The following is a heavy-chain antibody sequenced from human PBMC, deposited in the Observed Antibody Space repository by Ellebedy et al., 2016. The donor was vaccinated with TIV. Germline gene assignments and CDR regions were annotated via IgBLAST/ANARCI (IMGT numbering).Heavy chain of an antibody. J-gene: IGHJ4*01. CDR1: GFTFSSYW. D-gene: IGHD4-17*01. CDR3: ARDHYHDSGDYLSELDH. V-gene: IGHV3-21*01. CDR2: ISSSSSYI. Sequence: GGSLRLSXAASGFTFSSYWMNWVRQAPGKGLEWVSSISSSSSYIYYADSVKGRFTISRDNAKNSLYLQMNSLRAEDTAVYYCARDHYHDSGDYLSELDHWGHGTLVTVSS.